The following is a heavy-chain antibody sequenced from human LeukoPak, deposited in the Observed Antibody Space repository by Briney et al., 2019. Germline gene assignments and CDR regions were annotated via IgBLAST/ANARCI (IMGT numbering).Heavy chain of an antibody. CDR1: GGTFSSYA. CDR2: FDPEDGET. CDR3: ATGRVRGYSYGAFDY. D-gene: IGHD5-18*01. Sequence: ASVKVSCKASGGTFSSYAISWVRQAPGKGLEWMGGFDPEDGETIYAQKFQGRVTMTEDTSTDTAYMELSSLRSEDTAVYYCATGRVRGYSYGAFDYWGQGTLVTVSS. J-gene: IGHJ4*02. V-gene: IGHV1-24*01.